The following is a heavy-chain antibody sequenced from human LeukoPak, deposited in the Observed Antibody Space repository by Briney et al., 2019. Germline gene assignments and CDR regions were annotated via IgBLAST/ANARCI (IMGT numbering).Heavy chain of an antibody. CDR3: ARDLSPRDSEGWFDP. J-gene: IGHJ5*02. CDR1: GGSISSGSYY. D-gene: IGHD2/OR15-2a*01. CDR2: IYTSGST. V-gene: IGHV4-61*02. Sequence: NASETLSLTCTVSGGSISSGSYYWSWIRQPAGKGLEWIGRIYTSGSTNYNPSLKSRVTISVDTSKNQFSLKLSSVTAADTAVYYCARDLSPRDSEGWFDPWGQGTLVTVSS.